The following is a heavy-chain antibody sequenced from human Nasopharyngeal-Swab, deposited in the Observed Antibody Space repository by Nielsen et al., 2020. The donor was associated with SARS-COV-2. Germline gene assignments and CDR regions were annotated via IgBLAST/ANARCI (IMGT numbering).Heavy chain of an antibody. CDR1: SDSTSSSGYH. CDR3: ARVVPARVTFDY. J-gene: IGHJ4*02. Sequence: GSLRLSCSVSSDSTSSSGYHRGWVRQPPGKGLEWIGRLYYTGDTYYNPSLRGRVTLSVDTSKNQVSLKLSSVTAADTAIYYCARVVPARVTFDYWGQGLLVTVSS. V-gene: IGHV4-39*07. CDR2: LYYTGDT. D-gene: IGHD5-18*01.